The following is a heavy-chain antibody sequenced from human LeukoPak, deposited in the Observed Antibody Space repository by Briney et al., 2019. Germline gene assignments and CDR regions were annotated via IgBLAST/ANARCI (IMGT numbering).Heavy chain of an antibody. V-gene: IGHV1-3*03. CDR1: GYTFTSYA. CDR3: ARAPRWELSNYFDY. CDR2: INAGNGNT. J-gene: IGHJ4*02. D-gene: IGHD1-26*01. Sequence: GASVKVSCKASGYTFTSYAMHWVRQAPGQRLEWMGWINAGNGNTKYSQEFQGIVTITRDTSASTAYIELSSLRSEDMAVYYCARAPRWELSNYFDYWGQGTLVTVSS.